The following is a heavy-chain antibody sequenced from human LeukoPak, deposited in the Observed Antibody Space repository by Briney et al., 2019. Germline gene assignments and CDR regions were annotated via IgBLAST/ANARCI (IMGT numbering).Heavy chain of an antibody. J-gene: IGHJ1*01. Sequence: SETLSLTCTVSGGSISSYYWSWIRQPAGKGLEWIGRIYTSGSTNYNPSLKSRVTMSVDTSKNQSPLKLSSVTAADTAVYYCAKQFNDYGDYVIQHWGQGTLVIVSS. V-gene: IGHV4-4*07. D-gene: IGHD4-17*01. CDR2: IYTSGST. CDR1: GGSISSYY. CDR3: AKQFNDYGDYVIQH.